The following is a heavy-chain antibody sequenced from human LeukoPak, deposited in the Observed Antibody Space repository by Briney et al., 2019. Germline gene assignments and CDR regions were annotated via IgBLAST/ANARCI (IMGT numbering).Heavy chain of an antibody. CDR3: ARASLSSYGFDY. V-gene: IGHV4-61*02. D-gene: IGHD3-16*01. CDR2: IYTSGST. CDR1: GGSISSGSYY. Sequence: PSQTLSLTCTVSGGSISSGSYYWSWIRQPAGKGLEWIGRIYTSGSTNYNPSLKSRVTISVDTSKNQFSLKLSSVTAADTAVYYCARASLSSYGFDYWGQGTLVTVSS. J-gene: IGHJ4*02.